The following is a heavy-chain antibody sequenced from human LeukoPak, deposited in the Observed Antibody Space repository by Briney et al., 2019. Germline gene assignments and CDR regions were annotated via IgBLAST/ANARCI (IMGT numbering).Heavy chain of an antibody. Sequence: EASVKVSCKASGYTFTSYAMNWVRQAPGQGLEWMGWINTNTGNPTYAQGFTGRFVFSLDTSVSTAYLQICSLKAEGTAVYYCARTAYYYDSSGYYIQYYFDYWGQGTPVTVSS. CDR1: GYTFTSYA. D-gene: IGHD3-22*01. CDR3: ARTAYYYDSSGYYIQYYFDY. J-gene: IGHJ4*02. V-gene: IGHV7-4-1*01. CDR2: INTNTGNP.